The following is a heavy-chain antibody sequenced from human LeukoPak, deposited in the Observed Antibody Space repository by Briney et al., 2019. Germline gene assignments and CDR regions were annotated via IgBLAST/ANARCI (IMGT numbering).Heavy chain of an antibody. Sequence: SVKVSCKASGYTFTGFYMHWVRQAPGQGLEWMGRIIPILGIANYAQRFQGRVTITADKSTSTAYMELSSLRSEDTAVYYCVWAAAGKGWFDPWGQGTLVTVSS. D-gene: IGHD6-13*01. V-gene: IGHV1-69*02. CDR2: IIPILGIA. CDR3: VWAAAGKGWFDP. J-gene: IGHJ5*02. CDR1: GYTFTGFY.